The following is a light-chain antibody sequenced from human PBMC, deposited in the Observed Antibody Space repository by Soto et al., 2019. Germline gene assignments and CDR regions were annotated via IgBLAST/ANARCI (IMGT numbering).Light chain of an antibody. CDR3: SSYTNADTEV. Sequence: QSALTQPASVSGSPGQSIAISCTGTSSDVGGYTYVSWYQQHPGKVPKLIIYAVTNRPSGVSNRFSGSKSGNTASLVISGLQAEDEADYYCSSYTNADTEVFGTGTKLTVL. J-gene: IGLJ1*01. CDR1: SSDVGGYTY. V-gene: IGLV2-14*01. CDR2: AVT.